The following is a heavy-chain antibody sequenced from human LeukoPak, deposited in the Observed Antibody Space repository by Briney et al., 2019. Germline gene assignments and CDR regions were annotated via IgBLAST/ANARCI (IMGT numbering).Heavy chain of an antibody. J-gene: IGHJ4*02. CDR2: VWYDGSNE. CDR3: VRDRYSSSSGGSFDY. V-gene: IGHV3-33*01. D-gene: IGHD6-19*01. Sequence: GGSLRLSCAASGVTFSNCAMHWVRQAPGKGLEWVAVVWYDGSNEYYADSVKGRFTISRDNSKDTLYLQMNSLRAEDTAVYYCVRDRYSSSSGGSFDYWGQGTLVTVFS. CDR1: GVTFSNCA.